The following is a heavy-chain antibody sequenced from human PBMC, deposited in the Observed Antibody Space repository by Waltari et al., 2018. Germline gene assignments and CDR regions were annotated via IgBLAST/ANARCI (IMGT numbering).Heavy chain of an antibody. CDR2: IYTSGST. D-gene: IGHD3-16*01. CDR1: GGSISRGRYY. J-gene: IGHJ4*02. CDR3: ARGGTLRATADY. Sequence: QVQLQESGPGLVKPSQTLSPTFTDSGGSISRGRYYWSWIRQPAGKGLEWIGRIYTSGSTNYNPSLKSRVTISVDTSKNQFSLKLSSVTAADTAVYYCARGGTLRATADYWGQGTLVTVSS. V-gene: IGHV4-61*02.